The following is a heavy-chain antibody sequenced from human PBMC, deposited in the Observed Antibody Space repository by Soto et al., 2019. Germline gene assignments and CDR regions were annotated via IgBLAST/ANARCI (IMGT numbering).Heavy chain of an antibody. J-gene: IGHJ4*02. CDR3: ARWSYLDY. V-gene: IGHV3-23*01. D-gene: IGHD3-3*01. CDR1: GLSFGSYA. CDR2: ISGSDGKT. Sequence: GSLRLSCAASGLSFGSYALRRGRQAPGKGLEWVATISGSDGKTFYADSVKGRFSISRDTSQSTLYLQMNSRRADVTAMYYCARWSYLDYWGQGTRVTVSS.